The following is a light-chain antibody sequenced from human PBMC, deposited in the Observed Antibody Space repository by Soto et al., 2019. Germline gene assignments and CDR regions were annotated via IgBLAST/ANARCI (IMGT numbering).Light chain of an antibody. V-gene: IGKV3-20*01. Sequence: EIVLTQSPGTLSLSPGERATLSCRASQTVTSSYLAWYQQKPGQAPRLLIYGASRRATGIPDRFSGSGSGTHFTLTISRLEPEDFAVYYCQQYGDSPPWTFGQGTKVEIK. CDR2: GAS. J-gene: IGKJ1*01. CDR1: QTVTSSY. CDR3: QQYGDSPPWT.